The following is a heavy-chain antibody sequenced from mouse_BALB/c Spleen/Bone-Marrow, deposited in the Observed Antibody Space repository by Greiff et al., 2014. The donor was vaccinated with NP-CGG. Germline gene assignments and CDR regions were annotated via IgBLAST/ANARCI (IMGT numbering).Heavy chain of an antibody. CDR1: GFTFTDYY. J-gene: IGHJ2*01. V-gene: IGHV7-3*02. Sequence: EVHLVESGGGLVQPGGSLRLSCATSGFTFTDYYMSWVRQPPGKALEWLGFIRNKANGYTTEYSASVKGRFTISRDNSQSILYLQMNTLRAEDSATHYCARDRGLLRFDYWGQGTTLTVSS. CDR3: ARDRGLLRFDY. D-gene: IGHD2-3*01. CDR2: IRNKANGYTT.